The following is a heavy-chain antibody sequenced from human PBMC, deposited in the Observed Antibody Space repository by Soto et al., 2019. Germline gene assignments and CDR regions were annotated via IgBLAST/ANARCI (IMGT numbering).Heavy chain of an antibody. J-gene: IGHJ4*02. D-gene: IGHD3-9*01. CDR2: IYYSWST. CDR1: GGSISSSSYY. Sequence: QLQLQESGPGLVKPSETLSLTCTVSGGSISSSSYYWGWIRQPPGKGLEWIGSIYYSWSTYYNPSRKSRVTMYVDTSKKQLSLKLSSVTAADTAVYYCASQYYDILAGYYPGLDYWGQGTLVNVSS. CDR3: ASQYYDILAGYYPGLDY. V-gene: IGHV4-39*01.